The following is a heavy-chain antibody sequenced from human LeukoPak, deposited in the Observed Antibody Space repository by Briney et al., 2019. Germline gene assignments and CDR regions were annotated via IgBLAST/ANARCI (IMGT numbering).Heavy chain of an antibody. V-gene: IGHV3-48*04. J-gene: IGHJ5*02. CDR3: ARDPSYYYDSSGYYSVDNWFDP. CDR2: ISSSSSTI. D-gene: IGHD3-22*01. CDR1: GFTFSSYS. Sequence: PGGSLRLSCAASGFTFSSYSMNWVRQAPGKGLEWVSYISSSSSTIYYADSVKGRFTISRDNAKNSLYLQMNSLRAEDTAVYYCARDPSYYYDSSGYYSVDNWFDPWGQGTLVTVSS.